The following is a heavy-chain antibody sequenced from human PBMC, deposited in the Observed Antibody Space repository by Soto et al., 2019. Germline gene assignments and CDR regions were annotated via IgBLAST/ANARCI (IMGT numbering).Heavy chain of an antibody. CDR2: ISFHGTDI. CDR1: GFPLSSFG. J-gene: IGHJ4*02. V-gene: IGHV3-30*03. Sequence: QVQLVESGGGVVQPGRSLRLSCVASGFPLSSFGIHWVRQAPGKGLEWVAFISFHGTDIYYTDSVKGRFTISKDNSKNTLYLEMNSLRPEDTAVYYCARGGRNVDYWGRGTLLTVSP. CDR3: ARGGRNVDY.